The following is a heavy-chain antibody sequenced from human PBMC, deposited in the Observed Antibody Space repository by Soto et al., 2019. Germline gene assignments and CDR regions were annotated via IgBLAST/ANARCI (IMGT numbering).Heavy chain of an antibody. J-gene: IGHJ3*02. CDR2: VSVTGATT. CDR1: GFTFNIYA. V-gene: IGHV3-23*01. D-gene: IGHD6-25*01. CDR3: ARESALGAAGYDAFDI. Sequence: PVGSLRLSCAASGFTFNIYAMSWVRQAPGKGLEWVSAVSVTGATTFYAESLKGRFTISRDNSNNTAYLQMNSLRAADTAVYYCARESALGAAGYDAFDIWGQGTLVTVSS.